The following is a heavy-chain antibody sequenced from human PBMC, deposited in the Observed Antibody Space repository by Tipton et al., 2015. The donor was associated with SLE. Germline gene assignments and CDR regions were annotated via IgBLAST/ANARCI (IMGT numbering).Heavy chain of an antibody. CDR3: ARDLGYNYGRAFDI. J-gene: IGHJ3*02. CDR2: IYYSGST. V-gene: IGHV4-39*07. CDR1: GGSISSSSYY. D-gene: IGHD5-18*01. Sequence: LRLSCTVSGGSISSSSYYWGWIRQPPGKGLEWIGSIYYSGSTYYKLSLKSRVTISVDTSKNQFSLKLSSVTAADTAVYYCARDLGYNYGRAFDIWGQGTMVTVSS.